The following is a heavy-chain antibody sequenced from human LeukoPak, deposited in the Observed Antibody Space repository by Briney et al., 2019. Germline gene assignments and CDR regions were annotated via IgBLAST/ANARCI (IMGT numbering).Heavy chain of an antibody. CDR2: FDPEDGET. CDR1: GYTLTELS. Sequence: ASVKVSCKVSGYTLTELSMHWVRQAPGKGLERMGGFDPEDGETIYAQKFQGRVTMTEDTSTDTAYMELSSLRSEDTAVYYCATDSRRRGSNPRFDYWGQGTLVTVSS. CDR3: ATDSRRRGSNPRFDY. J-gene: IGHJ4*02. V-gene: IGHV1-24*01. D-gene: IGHD4-11*01.